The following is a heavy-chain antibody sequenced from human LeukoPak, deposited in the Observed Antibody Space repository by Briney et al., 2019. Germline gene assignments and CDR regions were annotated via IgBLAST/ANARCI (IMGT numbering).Heavy chain of an antibody. Sequence: GRSLRLSCAASGFTFSSYAMHWVRQAPGKGPEWVAVISYDGSNKYYADSVKGRFTISRDNSKNTLYLQMNSLRAEDTAVYYCARATTGTTGGYWGQGTLVTVSS. CDR2: ISYDGSNK. J-gene: IGHJ4*02. V-gene: IGHV3-30-3*01. D-gene: IGHD4-17*01. CDR1: GFTFSSYA. CDR3: ARATTGTTGGY.